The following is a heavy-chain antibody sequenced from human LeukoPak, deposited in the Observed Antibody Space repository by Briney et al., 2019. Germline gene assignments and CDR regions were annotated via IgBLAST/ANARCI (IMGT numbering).Heavy chain of an antibody. V-gene: IGHV1-69*05. CDR1: GGTFSSYA. CDR3: ARVGGYCSSTSCYAGFDP. CDR2: IIPIFGTA. J-gene: IGHJ5*02. D-gene: IGHD2-2*01. Sequence: ASVKVSCKASGGTFSSYAISWVRQAPGQGLEWMGGIIPIFGTANYAQKFQGRVTITTDESTSTAFMELSSLRSEDTAVYCCARVGGYCSSTSCYAGFDPWGQGTLVTVSS.